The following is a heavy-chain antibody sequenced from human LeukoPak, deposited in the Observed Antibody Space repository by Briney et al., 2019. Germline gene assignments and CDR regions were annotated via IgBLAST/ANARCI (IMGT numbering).Heavy chain of an antibody. CDR3: ARGRTSWYGTNNWFDP. V-gene: IGHV1-24*01. CDR1: GYTLSDLS. J-gene: IGHJ5*02. D-gene: IGHD6-13*01. CDR2: FALEDGEK. Sequence: ASVKVSCKVSGYTLSDLSMHWVRQAPGKGLEWMGSFALEDGEKVYAQKFQGRVTMTEDTSTDTAYMELSSLRSEDTAVYYCARGRTSWYGTNNWFDPWGQGTLVAVSS.